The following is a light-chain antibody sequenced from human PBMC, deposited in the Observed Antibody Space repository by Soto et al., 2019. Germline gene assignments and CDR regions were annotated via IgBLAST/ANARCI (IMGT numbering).Light chain of an antibody. CDR3: QQYFSSPLT. V-gene: IGKV3-20*01. J-gene: IGKJ4*01. CDR1: QSVKSRF. CDR2: GAS. Sequence: EIVLTQSPGTLSLSPGERAILSCRASQSVKSRFLAWYQQKPGQAPRLLIYGASNRATGIPDRFSGAGSGTDFTLTLSRLEPEDFAVYYCQQYFSSPLTFGGGTKVEIK.